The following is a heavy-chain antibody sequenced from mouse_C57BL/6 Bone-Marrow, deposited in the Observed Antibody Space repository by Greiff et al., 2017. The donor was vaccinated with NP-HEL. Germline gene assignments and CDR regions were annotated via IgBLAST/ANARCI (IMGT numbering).Heavy chain of an antibody. J-gene: IGHJ1*03. Sequence: QVQLQQSGPGLVQPSQSLSITCTVSGFSLTSYGVHWVRQSPGKGLEWLGVIWSGGSTDYNAAFISRLSISKDNSKSQVFFKMNSLQADDTAIYYCARNLGLYYGSILWYFDVWGTGTPGTASS. D-gene: IGHD1-1*01. V-gene: IGHV2-2*01. CDR2: IWSGGST. CDR1: GFSLTSYG. CDR3: ARNLGLYYGSILWYFDV.